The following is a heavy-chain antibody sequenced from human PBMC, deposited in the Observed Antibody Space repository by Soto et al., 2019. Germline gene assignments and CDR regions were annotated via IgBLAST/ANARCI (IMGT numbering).Heavy chain of an antibody. V-gene: IGHV1-3*05. CDR1: GYTLTRYS. CDR2: INAGNGNT. Sequence: QVQLVQSGAEEMKPGASVKVSCKASGYTLTRYSIHWVRQAPGQRLEWMGWINAGNGNTKFSQKFQGRVTITRDTSASTADMELRGLRSEDTPVYYCAIMGTYYFDNSDNYFDFWGQGTLATVSS. D-gene: IGHD3-22*01. CDR3: AIMGTYYFDNSDNYFDF. J-gene: IGHJ4*02.